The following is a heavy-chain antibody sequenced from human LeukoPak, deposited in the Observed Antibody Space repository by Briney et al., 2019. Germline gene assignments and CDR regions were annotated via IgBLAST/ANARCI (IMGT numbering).Heavy chain of an antibody. V-gene: IGHV3-7*03. CDR1: GFIFSRYW. CDR3: ARGISGPHYFDY. D-gene: IGHD3-10*01. Sequence: GGSLRLSCAASGFIFSRYWMIWVRQAPGKGLEWVANIKQDGSEKYYVDSVKGRFTISRVNAKNSLYLQMNSLRAEDTALYYCARGISGPHYFDYWGQGTLVTASS. CDR2: IKQDGSEK. J-gene: IGHJ4*02.